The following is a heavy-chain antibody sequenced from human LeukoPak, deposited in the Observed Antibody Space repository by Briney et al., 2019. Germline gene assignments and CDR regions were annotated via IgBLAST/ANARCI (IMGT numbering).Heavy chain of an antibody. J-gene: IGHJ6*03. CDR3: ARLYYYYYMDV. Sequence: PSETLSLTCAVYGGSFSGYYWSWIRQPPGKGLEWIGEINHSGSTNYNPSLKSRVTISVDTSKSQFSLKLSSVTAADTAVYYCARLYYYYYMDVWGKGATVTISS. V-gene: IGHV4-34*01. CDR2: INHSGST. CDR1: GGSFSGYY.